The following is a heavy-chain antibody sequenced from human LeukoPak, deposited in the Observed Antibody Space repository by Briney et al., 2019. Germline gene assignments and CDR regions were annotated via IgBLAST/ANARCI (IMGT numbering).Heavy chain of an antibody. V-gene: IGHV4-59*01. CDR1: DDSFTSYY. CDR2: IYYSGST. D-gene: IGHD3/OR15-3a*01. J-gene: IGHJ2*01. Sequence: SETLSLTCTVSDDSFTSYYWSWIRQPPGKGLEWIGYIYYSGSTNYNPSLKSRVTISVDTSRNQFSLKLSSVTAADTAVYYCARDQVFGHDWYFDLWGRGTLVTVSS. CDR3: ARDQVFGHDWYFDL.